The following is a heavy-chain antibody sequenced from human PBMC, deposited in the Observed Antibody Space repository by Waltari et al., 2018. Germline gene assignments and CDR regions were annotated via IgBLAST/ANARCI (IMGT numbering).Heavy chain of an antibody. Sequence: EVQLVETGGGLIQPGGSLRLSCAASGFTVSSNYMSWVRQAPGKGLEWVSVIYSGGSTYYADSVKGRFTISRDNSKNTLYLQMNSLRAEDTAVYYCATDDRSSNPPNYWGQGTLVTVSS. CDR2: IYSGGST. CDR1: GFTVSSNY. D-gene: IGHD1-1*01. CDR3: ATDDRSSNPPNY. J-gene: IGHJ4*02. V-gene: IGHV3-53*02.